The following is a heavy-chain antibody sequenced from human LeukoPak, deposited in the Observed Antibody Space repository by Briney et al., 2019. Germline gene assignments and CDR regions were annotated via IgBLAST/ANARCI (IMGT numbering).Heavy chain of an antibody. CDR1: GFTFSSYA. D-gene: IGHD5-12*01. J-gene: IGHJ4*02. CDR2: ISGSGGST. V-gene: IGHV3-23*01. Sequence: GGSLRLSCAASGFTFSSYAMSWVRQAPGKGLEWVSAISGSGGSTYYADSVKGRFTISRDNSKNTLYLQLNSLRAEDTAVYYCARARGGYDFDYWGQGTLVTVSS. CDR3: ARARGGYDFDY.